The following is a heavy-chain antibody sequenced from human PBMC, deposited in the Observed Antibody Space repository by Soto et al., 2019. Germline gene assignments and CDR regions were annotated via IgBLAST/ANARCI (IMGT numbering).Heavy chain of an antibody. Sequence: GASVKVSCKASGYTFTSYYMHWVRQAPGQGLEWMGIINPSGGSTSYAQKFQGRVTMTRDTSTSTVYMELSSLRSEDTAVYYCAREMERYCSSTSCPAGVAYWGQGXLVTVYS. CDR1: GYTFTSYY. J-gene: IGHJ4*02. CDR2: INPSGGST. CDR3: AREMERYCSSTSCPAGVAY. D-gene: IGHD2-2*01. V-gene: IGHV1-46*01.